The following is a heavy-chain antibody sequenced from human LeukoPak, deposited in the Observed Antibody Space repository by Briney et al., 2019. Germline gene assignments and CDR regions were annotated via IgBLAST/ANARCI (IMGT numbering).Heavy chain of an antibody. CDR1: GFTFTGHY. CDR2: INPKSGGT. CDR3: ARVIGFGELSLGY. J-gene: IGHJ4*02. D-gene: IGHD3-10*01. Sequence: ASVKVSCKASGFTFTGHYIHWVRQAPGQGLEWMGWINPKSGGTNYQGRVTMTRDTSINTAYMELSRLRSDDTAFYYCARVIGFGELSLGYWGQGTLVTVSS. V-gene: IGHV1-2*02.